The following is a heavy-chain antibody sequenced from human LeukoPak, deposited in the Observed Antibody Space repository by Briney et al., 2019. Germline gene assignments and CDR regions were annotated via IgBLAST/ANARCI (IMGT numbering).Heavy chain of an antibody. J-gene: IGHJ4*02. CDR3: AGNRGWYFDY. Sequence: GGSLRLSCAASGLAFSSKGMHWVRQAPVKGLEWVAFISYDGSEKYYADSVKGRFTIPRDNSKSTLYLQMNSLRTDDTAVYYCAGNRGWYFDYWGQGTLVTVSS. CDR1: GLAFSSKG. CDR2: ISYDGSEK. D-gene: IGHD6-19*01. V-gene: IGHV3-30*03.